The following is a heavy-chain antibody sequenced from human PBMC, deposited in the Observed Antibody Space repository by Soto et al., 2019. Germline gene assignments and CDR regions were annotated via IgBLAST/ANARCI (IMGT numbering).Heavy chain of an antibody. V-gene: IGHV3-21*01. J-gene: IGHJ4*02. D-gene: IGHD3-22*01. CDR3: GRDYYYDRSGYSPLDY. Sequence: GGSLRLSCAASGFTFSSYGMHWVRQAPGKGLEWVSSISGSGSYISYADSVKGRFTISRDNAKNSLDLQMNSLRAEDTAVYYCGRDYYYDRSGYSPLDYWGQGTLVTVSS. CDR2: ISGSGSYI. CDR1: GFTFSSYG.